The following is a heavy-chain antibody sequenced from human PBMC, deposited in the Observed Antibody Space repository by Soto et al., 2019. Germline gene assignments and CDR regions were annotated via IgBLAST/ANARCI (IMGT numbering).Heavy chain of an antibody. CDR1: GYTFTSYG. CDR3: ARDYYDFWSGQVRPDAFDI. V-gene: IGHV1-18*04. J-gene: IGHJ3*02. CDR2: ISAYNGNT. D-gene: IGHD3-3*01. Sequence: ASVKVSCKASGYTFTSYGISWVRQAPGQGLEWMGWISAYNGNTNYAQKLQGRVTMTTDTYTSTAYMELRSLRSDDTAVYYCARDYYDFWSGQVRPDAFDIWGQGTMVTVSS.